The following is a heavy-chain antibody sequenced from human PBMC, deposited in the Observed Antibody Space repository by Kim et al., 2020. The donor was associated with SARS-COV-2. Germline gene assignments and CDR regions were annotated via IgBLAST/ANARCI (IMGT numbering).Heavy chain of an antibody. CDR1: GFIFGSCA. CDR3: VKEVGFGAGSQIDY. Sequence: GGSLRLSCGVSGFIFGSCAVNWVRQTPGKGLEWVAAITGSGERTYYADSVKGRFTISRDNSGNTLFLQMNSLRADDTAVYYCVKEVGFGAGSQIDYWGQGTLVTVSS. CDR2: ITGSGERT. V-gene: IGHV3-23*01. D-gene: IGHD3-10*01. J-gene: IGHJ4*02.